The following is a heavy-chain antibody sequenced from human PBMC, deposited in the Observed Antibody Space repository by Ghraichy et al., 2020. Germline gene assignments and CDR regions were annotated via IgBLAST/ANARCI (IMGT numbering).Heavy chain of an antibody. CDR2: IRSKANSYAT. J-gene: IGHJ2*01. Sequence: GGSLRLSCAASGFTFSGSAMHWVRQASGKGLEWVGRIRSKANSYATAYAASVKGRFTISRDDSKTTAYLQMNSLKTEDTAVYYCTRFPPGRYFDLWGRGTLVTVSS. CDR3: TRFPPGRYFDL. V-gene: IGHV3-73*01. CDR1: GFTFSGSA. D-gene: IGHD3-10*01.